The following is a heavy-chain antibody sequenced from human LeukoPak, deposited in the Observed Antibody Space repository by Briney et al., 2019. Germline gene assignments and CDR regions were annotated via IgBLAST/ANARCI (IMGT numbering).Heavy chain of an antibody. V-gene: IGHV4-34*01. CDR2: INHSGST. D-gene: IGHD3-22*01. J-gene: IGHJ4*02. CDR3: ASSGSSSGYRSHYFDY. Sequence: SETLSLTCAVCGGSFSGYYWSWIRQPPGKGLEWIGEINHSGSTNYNPSLKSRVTISVDTSKNQFSLKLSSVTAADTAVYYCASSGSSSGYRSHYFDYWGQGTLVTVSS. CDR1: GGSFSGYY.